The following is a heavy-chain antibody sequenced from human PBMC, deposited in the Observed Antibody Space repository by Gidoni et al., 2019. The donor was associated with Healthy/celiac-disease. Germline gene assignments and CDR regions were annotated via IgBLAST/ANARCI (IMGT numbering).Heavy chain of an antibody. CDR2: INHSGST. CDR3: ARYCSSTSCYAAYYFDY. CDR1: GGSFSGYY. V-gene: IGHV4-34*01. Sequence: QVQLPQWGAGLLKPSETLSLTCAVYGGSFSGYYWSWIRQPPGKGLEWIGEINHSGSTNYNPSLKSRVTISVDTSKNQFSLKLSSVTAADTAVYYCARYCSSTSCYAAYYFDYWGQGTLVTVSS. J-gene: IGHJ4*02. D-gene: IGHD2-2*01.